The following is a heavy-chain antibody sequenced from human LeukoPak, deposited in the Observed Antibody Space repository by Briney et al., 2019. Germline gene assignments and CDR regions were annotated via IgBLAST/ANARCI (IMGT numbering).Heavy chain of an antibody. CDR2: ISSSGGST. D-gene: IGHD3-22*01. J-gene: IGHJ4*02. CDR1: GFTFSSYA. CDR3: ANHYYDSSAYFDY. V-gene: IGHV3-23*01. Sequence: PGGSLRLSRAASGFTFSSYAMSWVRQAPGKGLEWVSAISSSGGSTYYADSVKGRFTISRDNSKNTLYLQMNSLRAEDTAVYYCANHYYDSSAYFDYWGQGTLVTVSS.